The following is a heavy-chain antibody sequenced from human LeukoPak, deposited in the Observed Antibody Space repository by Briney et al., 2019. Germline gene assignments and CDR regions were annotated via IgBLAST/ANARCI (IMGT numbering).Heavy chain of an antibody. Sequence: GGSLRLSCAASGFTFSSHAMSWVRQAPGKGLEWVSVIYSGGDTFHADSVKGRFTLSRDNSKNILYLQMNSLRAEDTAVYYCTRDPDGWGQGTLVTVSS. V-gene: IGHV3-66*01. J-gene: IGHJ4*02. CDR2: IYSGGDT. CDR3: TRDPDG. CDR1: GFTFSSHA.